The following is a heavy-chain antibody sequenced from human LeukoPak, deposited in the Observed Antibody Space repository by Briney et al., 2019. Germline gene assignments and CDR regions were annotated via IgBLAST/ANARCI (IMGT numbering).Heavy chain of an antibody. Sequence: GGSLRLSCAASGFTFSSYAMSWVRQAPGKGLEWVSAISGSGGSTYYADSVKGRFTISRDNSKNTLYLQMNSLRADDTAVYYCAKDVVSSGWFDYWGQGTLVTVSS. CDR1: GFTFSSYA. D-gene: IGHD6-19*01. V-gene: IGHV3-23*01. CDR3: AKDVVSSGWFDY. CDR2: ISGSGGST. J-gene: IGHJ4*02.